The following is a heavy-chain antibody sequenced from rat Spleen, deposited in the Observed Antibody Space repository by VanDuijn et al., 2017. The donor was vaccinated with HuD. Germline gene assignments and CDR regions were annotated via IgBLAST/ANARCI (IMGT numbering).Heavy chain of an antibody. V-gene: IGHV2S12*01. J-gene: IGHJ2*01. D-gene: IGHD4-3*01. Sequence: QVQLKESGPGLVQPSQTLSLTCTVSGFSLTSNGVSWVRQPPGKGLEWIAAISSGGSTYYNSALKSRLSISRDTSKNQVFLKMNSLQTDDTGTYYCTRDTAYNSGYQGYWGQGVMVTVSS. CDR1: GFSLTSNG. CDR3: TRDTAYNSGYQGY. CDR2: ISSGGST.